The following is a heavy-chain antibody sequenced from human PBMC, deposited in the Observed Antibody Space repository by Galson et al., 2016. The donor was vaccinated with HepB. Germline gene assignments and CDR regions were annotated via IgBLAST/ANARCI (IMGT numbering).Heavy chain of an antibody. CDR3: ARRYDDFWSGFESSGYYLFDY. CDR2: IKQDGSEK. V-gene: IGHV3-7*01. Sequence: SLRLSCAASGFTFSSYWMSWVRQAPGKGLEWVANIKQDGSEKYYVDSVKGRFTISRDNVKNSLYLQMNSLRAEDTAVYYCARRYDDFWSGFESSGYYLFDYWGQGTPVTVSS. J-gene: IGHJ4*02. CDR1: GFTFSSYW. D-gene: IGHD3-3*01.